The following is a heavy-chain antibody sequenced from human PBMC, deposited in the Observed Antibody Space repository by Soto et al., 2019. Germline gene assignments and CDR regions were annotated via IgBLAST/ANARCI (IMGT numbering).Heavy chain of an antibody. Sequence: EVQLLESGGNLVQPGGSLRLSCAASGFTFGSYAMSWVRQAPGKGLEWVSAISGSGGSTYYADSVKGRFTISRDNSKNTLLVQMNSLRVEDTAVYYCARADDFWSGYDYLDYWGQGTLVTVSS. CDR3: ARADDFWSGYDYLDY. J-gene: IGHJ4*02. CDR2: ISGSGGST. V-gene: IGHV3-23*01. CDR1: GFTFGSYA. D-gene: IGHD3-3*01.